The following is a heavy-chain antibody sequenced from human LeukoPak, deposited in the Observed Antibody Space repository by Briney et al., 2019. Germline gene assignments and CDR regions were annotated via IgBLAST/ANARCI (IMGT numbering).Heavy chain of an antibody. CDR1: GFTFDDYG. D-gene: IGHD5-18*01. CDR2: INWNGGST. V-gene: IGHV3-20*04. J-gene: IGHJ4*02. Sequence: GGSLRLSCAASGFTFDDYGMSWVRQAPGKGLEWVSGINWNGGSTGHADSVKGRFTISRDNAKNSLYLQMNSLRAEDTAVYYCARPDTAKSFDYWGQGTLVTVSS. CDR3: ARPDTAKSFDY.